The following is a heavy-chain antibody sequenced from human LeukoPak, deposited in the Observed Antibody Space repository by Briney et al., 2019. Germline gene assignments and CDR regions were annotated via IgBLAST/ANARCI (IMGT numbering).Heavy chain of an antibody. J-gene: IGHJ4*02. Sequence: GGSLRLSCAASGFTFNSYVMSWVRQAPGKGLEWVSYISSSGSTIYYADSVKGRFTITRDNAQNSLTLHMNTLRADDTAVYYCAKDGGTHFDHWGQGTLVTVSS. CDR1: GFTFNSYV. CDR3: AKDGGTHFDH. D-gene: IGHD1-26*01. CDR2: ISSSGSTI. V-gene: IGHV3-48*01.